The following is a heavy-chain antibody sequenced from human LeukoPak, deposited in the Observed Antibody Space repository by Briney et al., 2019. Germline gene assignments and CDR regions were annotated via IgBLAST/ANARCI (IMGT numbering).Heavy chain of an antibody. CDR3: ARVEEAAAFDP. D-gene: IGHD2-15*01. V-gene: IGHV3-21*01. J-gene: IGHJ5*02. CDR2: ISPGSSHT. CDR1: GFTFSSYS. Sequence: PGGSLRLSCAASGFTFSSYSMTWVRQAPGKGLEWVSSISPGSSHTYSADSVKGRFTISRDNARNLLYLQMTSLRAEDTAVYYCARVEEAAAFDPWGQGTLVTVSS.